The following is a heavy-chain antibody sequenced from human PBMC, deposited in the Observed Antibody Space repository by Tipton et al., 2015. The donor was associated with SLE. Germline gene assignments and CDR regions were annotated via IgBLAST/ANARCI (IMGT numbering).Heavy chain of an antibody. CDR3: ARGRVVHQWFGYYYMDV. V-gene: IGHV4-59*01. D-gene: IGHD3-10*01. J-gene: IGHJ6*03. CDR2: IYYSGSP. CDR1: GGSISSYY. Sequence: TLSLTCTVSGGSISSYYWSWIRQPPGKGLEWIGYIYYSGSPNYNPSLNGRVTISVDTSKNQFSLKLTPVTAADTAVYYCARGRVVHQWFGYYYMDVWGNGTTVTVSS.